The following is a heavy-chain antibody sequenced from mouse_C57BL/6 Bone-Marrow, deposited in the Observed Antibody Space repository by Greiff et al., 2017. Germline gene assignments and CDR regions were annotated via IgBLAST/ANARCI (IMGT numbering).Heavy chain of an antibody. Sequence: EVKLVESGGDLVKPGGSLKLSCAASGFTFISYGMSWVRQTPDKRLEWVATISSGGSYTYYPDSVKGRFTISRDNAKNTLYLQMSSLKSEDTAMYYCARQPYWGQGTLVTVSA. J-gene: IGHJ3*01. CDR2: ISSGGSYT. CDR1: GFTFISYG. V-gene: IGHV5-6*02. CDR3: ARQPY.